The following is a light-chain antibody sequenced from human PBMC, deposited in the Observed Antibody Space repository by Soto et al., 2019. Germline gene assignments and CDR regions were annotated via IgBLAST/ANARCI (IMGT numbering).Light chain of an antibody. Sequence: DIQMTQSPSTLSGSVGDRVTITCRASQTISSWLAWYQQKPGKAPKLLIYKASTLKSGVPSRFSGSGSGTEFTLTISSMQHDDFANYYCQQYNSYSEAFGKGTKGAIK. J-gene: IGKJ1*01. CDR2: KAS. CDR3: QQYNSYSEA. CDR1: QTISSW. V-gene: IGKV1-5*03.